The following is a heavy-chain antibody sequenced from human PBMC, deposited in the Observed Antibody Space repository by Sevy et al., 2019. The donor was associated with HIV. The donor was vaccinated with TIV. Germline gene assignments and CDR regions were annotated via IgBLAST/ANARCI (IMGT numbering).Heavy chain of an antibody. CDR2: IRYDGSNK. Sequence: GGSLRLSCAASGFTFSSYGMHWVRQAPGKGLEWVAFIRYDGSNKYDADSVKGRFTISRDNSKNTLYLQMNSLRAEDTAVYYCAKGKVRFLEWLFDSWGQGTLVTVSS. CDR3: AKGKVRFLEWLFDS. CDR1: GFTFSSYG. V-gene: IGHV3-30*02. J-gene: IGHJ4*02. D-gene: IGHD3-3*01.